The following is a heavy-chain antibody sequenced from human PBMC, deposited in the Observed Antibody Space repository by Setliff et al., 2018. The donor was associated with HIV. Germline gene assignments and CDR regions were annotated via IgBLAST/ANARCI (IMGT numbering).Heavy chain of an antibody. V-gene: IGHV4-61*09. Sequence: SETLSLTCTVSGDSITSGTYYWSWIRQPAGMRLEWIGHISTSGTTNYNPSLKSRVTISADTSKNQFSLKLASVTAADTAVYYCASGEPYYYDSTGYSGNYFDYWGQGTLVTVSS. CDR3: ASGEPYYYDSTGYSGNYFDY. CDR2: ISTSGTT. D-gene: IGHD3-22*01. J-gene: IGHJ4*02. CDR1: GDSITSGTYY.